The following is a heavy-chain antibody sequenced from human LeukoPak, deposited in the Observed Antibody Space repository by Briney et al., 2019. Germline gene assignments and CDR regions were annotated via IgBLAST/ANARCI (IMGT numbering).Heavy chain of an antibody. CDR3: ARTHKYDFWSGYEGDYFDY. CDR1: GGSISSYY. J-gene: IGHJ4*02. V-gene: IGHV4-59*01. Sequence: SETLSLTCTVSGGSISSYYWSWIRQPPGKGLEWIGYIYYSGSTNYNPSLKSRATISVDTSKNQFSLKLSSVTAADTAVYYCARTHKYDFWSGYEGDYFDYWGQGTLVTVSS. CDR2: IYYSGST. D-gene: IGHD3-3*01.